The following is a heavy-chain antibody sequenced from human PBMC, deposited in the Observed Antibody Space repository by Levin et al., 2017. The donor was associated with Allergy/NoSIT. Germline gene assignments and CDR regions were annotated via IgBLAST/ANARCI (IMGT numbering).Heavy chain of an antibody. CDR3: ARGAGYSSAWAPFDF. D-gene: IGHD6-19*01. CDR1: GFTFSDYY. CDR2: ISGRGTTV. Sequence: AGGSLRLSCAASGFTFSDYYMSWIRQAPGKGLEWVSYISGRGTTVYYADSVEGRFSISRDNAENSLHLQIDSLRAEDTAVYYCARGAGYSSAWAPFDFWGQGTLVTVSS. J-gene: IGHJ4*02. V-gene: IGHV3-11*01.